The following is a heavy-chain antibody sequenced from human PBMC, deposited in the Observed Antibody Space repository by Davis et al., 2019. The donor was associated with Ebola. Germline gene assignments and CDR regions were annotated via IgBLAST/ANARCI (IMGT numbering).Heavy chain of an antibody. J-gene: IGHJ4*02. CDR1: GFSFHDYT. V-gene: IGHV3-9*01. D-gene: IGHD6-13*01. CDR3: VKDAGLAAAAYYFDS. CDR2: INYNGGTK. Sequence: PGGSLRLSCAASGFSFHDYTMHWVRLVAGKGLEWVSDINYNGGTKHYVDSVKGRFTISRDNAKNSLYLDMKRLTTEDTALYYCVKDAGLAAAAYYFDSWGQGTLVVVSS.